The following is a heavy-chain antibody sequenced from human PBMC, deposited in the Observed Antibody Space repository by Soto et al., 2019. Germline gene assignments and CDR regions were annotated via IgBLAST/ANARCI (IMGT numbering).Heavy chain of an antibody. CDR2: VSFDGSNK. D-gene: IGHD6-13*01. V-gene: IGHV3-30-3*01. Sequence: QVQLVESGGGVVQPGRSLRLSCAASGFTFSTHAMHWVRQAPGKGLECVAIVSFDGSNKYYADSVKGRFTISRENSKNTRYLQMSGLTPEDTAFYYCARDQTGITTAGGGRIDRWGQGTLVTVSS. CDR1: GFTFSTHA. CDR3: ARDQTGITTAGGGRIDR. J-gene: IGHJ5*02.